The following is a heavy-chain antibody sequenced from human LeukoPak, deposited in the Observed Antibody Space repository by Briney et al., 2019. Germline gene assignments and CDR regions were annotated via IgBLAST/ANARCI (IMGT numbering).Heavy chain of an antibody. D-gene: IGHD3-10*01. CDR1: GFTFSSYA. CDR2: ISSDGGGT. V-gene: IGHV3-64D*06. J-gene: IGHJ4*02. CDR3: VKGHYYGTGASYFDY. Sequence: GGSLRLSCSASGFTFSSYAMHWVRQAPGKGLEYVSAISSDGGGTYYADSVKGRFTISRDNSKNTLYLQMGSLRAEDTAVYYCVKGHYYGTGASYFDYWGQGTLVT.